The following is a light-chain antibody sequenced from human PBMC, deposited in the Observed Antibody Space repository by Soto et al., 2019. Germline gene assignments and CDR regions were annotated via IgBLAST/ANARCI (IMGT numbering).Light chain of an antibody. V-gene: IGKV2-28*01. CDR1: QSLVHSNGTIY. CDR3: MQARQAPRT. CDR2: LGS. J-gene: IGKJ1*01. Sequence: MVLTKSPLFLPVTPGEPASISCRSIQSLVHSNGTIYLDWYLQKPGQSPQLLICLGSIRASGVPDRFSGSGSGTDFTLKITRVEAEDVGVYYCMQARQAPRTFGLGTKVEIK.